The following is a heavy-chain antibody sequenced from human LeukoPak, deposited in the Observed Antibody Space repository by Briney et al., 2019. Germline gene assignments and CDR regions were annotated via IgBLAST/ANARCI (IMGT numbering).Heavy chain of an antibody. J-gene: IGHJ4*02. D-gene: IGHD3-22*01. CDR1: GYTFTSYA. CDR3: ARNAPPPKYDTSGDYFVF. Sequence: ASVKVSCKASGYTFTSYAIHWVRQAPGQSLEWMGRTNVGDGSTKYSQKFQGGVTITRDTSARTAYMELSSLRFEDTAMYYCARNAPPPKYDTSGDYFVFWGQGTLVTVSS. V-gene: IGHV1-3*01. CDR2: TNVGDGST.